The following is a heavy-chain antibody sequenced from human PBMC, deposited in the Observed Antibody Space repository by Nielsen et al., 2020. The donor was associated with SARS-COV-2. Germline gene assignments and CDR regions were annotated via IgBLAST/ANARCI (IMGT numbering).Heavy chain of an antibody. CDR3: ARVNGNFYYYGMDV. Sequence: SETLSLTCAVYVGSFSDYYWSWIRQPPGKGSEWIGEINYRGSTKYNPSLKSRVTISSDTSKNQVSLKVYSVTAADTAVYYCARVNGNFYYYGMDVWGRGTTVTVSS. D-gene: IGHD1-1*01. V-gene: IGHV4-34*01. CDR2: INYRGST. CDR1: VGSFSDYY. J-gene: IGHJ6*02.